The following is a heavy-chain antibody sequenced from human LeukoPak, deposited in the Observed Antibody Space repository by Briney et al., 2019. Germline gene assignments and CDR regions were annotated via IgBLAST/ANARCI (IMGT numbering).Heavy chain of an antibody. V-gene: IGHV1-2*02. CDR1: GYTFTGYY. D-gene: IGHD3-10*01. Sequence: ASVKVSCKASGYTFTGYYMHWVRQAPGQGLEWMGWINPNSGGTNYAQKFQGRVTMTRDTSISTAYMELSRLRSDDTAVYYCARAVQVRGARSLDYWGQGTLVTVSS. CDR3: ARAVQVRGARSLDY. CDR2: INPNSGGT. J-gene: IGHJ4*02.